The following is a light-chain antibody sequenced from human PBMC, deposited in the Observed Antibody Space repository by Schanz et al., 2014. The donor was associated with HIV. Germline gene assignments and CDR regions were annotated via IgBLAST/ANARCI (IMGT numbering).Light chain of an antibody. V-gene: IGLV1-44*01. CDR1: SSNIGSNY. Sequence: QSVLTQPPSASGTPGQRVTISCSGSSSNIGSNYVYWYQQLPGTAPKLLIDSNNQRPSGVADRFSGSKSGTSASVAISGLQSEDEADYYCEAWDGSLNGHCVFGTGTKLTVL. CDR2: SNN. J-gene: IGLJ1*01. CDR3: EAWDGSLNGHCV.